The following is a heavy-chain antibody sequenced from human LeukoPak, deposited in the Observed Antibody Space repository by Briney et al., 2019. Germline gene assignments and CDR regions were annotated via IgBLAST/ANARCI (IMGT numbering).Heavy chain of an antibody. CDR1: GFTLSSYA. Sequence: GGSLRLSCAASGFTLSSYAMSWVRQAPGKGLEWVSAISGSGGSTYYADSVKGRFTISRDNSKNTLYLQMNSLRAEDTAVYYCAKDARGGVVVAATVGYWGQGTLVTVSS. D-gene: IGHD2-15*01. J-gene: IGHJ4*02. V-gene: IGHV3-23*01. CDR2: ISGSGGST. CDR3: AKDARGGVVVAATVGY.